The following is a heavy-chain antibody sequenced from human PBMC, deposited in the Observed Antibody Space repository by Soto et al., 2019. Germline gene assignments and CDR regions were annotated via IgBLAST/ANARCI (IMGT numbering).Heavy chain of an antibody. CDR3: ARDRDDYGSGNYYNRIDF. CDR2: IIPIFGTP. CDR1: GGIFSTYA. D-gene: IGHD3-10*01. J-gene: IGHJ4*02. V-gene: IGHV1-69*01. Sequence: QVQLVQSGAAVKKPGSSVKVSCKASGGIFSTYAISWLRQAPGQGLEGMGGIIPIFGTPNYAQRFQGRVTIPADDSPTTSYMELSRLTSEDTAVYYCARDRDDYGSGNYYNRIDFWGQGTLVTVSS.